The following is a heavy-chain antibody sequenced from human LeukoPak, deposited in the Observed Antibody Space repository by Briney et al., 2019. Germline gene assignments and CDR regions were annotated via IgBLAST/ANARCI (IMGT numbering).Heavy chain of an antibody. V-gene: IGHV4-30-2*01. CDR3: ARTVVVAATWLDY. CDR1: GGSISSGGYS. Sequence: SQTLSLTCAVSGGSISSGGYSWSWIRQPPGKGPEWIGYIYHSGSTYYNPSLKSRVTISVDRSKNQFSLKLSSVTAADTAVYYCARTVVVAATWLDYWGQGTLVTVSS. J-gene: IGHJ4*02. D-gene: IGHD2-15*01. CDR2: IYHSGST.